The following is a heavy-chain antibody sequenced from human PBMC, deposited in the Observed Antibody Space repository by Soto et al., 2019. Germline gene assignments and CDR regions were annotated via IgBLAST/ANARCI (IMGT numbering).Heavy chain of an antibody. CDR3: ARGAGYCSSTCWYSYFYSCMDF. V-gene: IGHV1-2*02. D-gene: IGHD2-2*01. CDR1: GYTFTGYY. Sequence: ASVKVSCKASGYTFTGYYMHWVRQAPGQGLEWMGWINPNSGGTNYAQKFQGRVTMPRDTSISTAYMELSRLRSDDTAVYYCARGAGYCSSTCWYSYFYSCMDFWGTGTTGTVS. CDR2: INPNSGGT. J-gene: IGHJ6*04.